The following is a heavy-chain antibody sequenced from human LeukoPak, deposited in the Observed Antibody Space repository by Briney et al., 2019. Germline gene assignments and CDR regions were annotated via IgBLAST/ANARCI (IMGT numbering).Heavy chain of an antibody. CDR3: ARAPGPSYDFWSGYYDWFDP. D-gene: IGHD3-3*01. CDR1: GGTFSSYA. V-gene: IGHV1-69*05. Sequence: ASVKVSCKASGGTFSSYAISWVRQAPGQGLEWMGGIIPIFGTANYAQKFQGRVTITTDESTSTAYMELSSLRSEDTAVYYCARAPGPSYDFWSGYYDWFDPWGQGTLVTVSS. CDR2: IIPIFGTA. J-gene: IGHJ5*02.